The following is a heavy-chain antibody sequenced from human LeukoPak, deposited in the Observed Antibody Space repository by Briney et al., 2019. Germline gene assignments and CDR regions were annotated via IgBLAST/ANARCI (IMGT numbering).Heavy chain of an antibody. V-gene: IGHV4-38-2*02. CDR1: GYSISSGYY. D-gene: IGHD6-13*01. CDR2: IYHSGST. Sequence: SETLSLTCTVSGYSISSGYYWGWIRQPPGKGLEWIGSIYHSGSTYYNPSLKGRVTISVDTSKNQFSLKLSSVTAADTAVYYCARNPSIAAAGGFDYWGQGTLVTVSS. J-gene: IGHJ4*02. CDR3: ARNPSIAAAGGFDY.